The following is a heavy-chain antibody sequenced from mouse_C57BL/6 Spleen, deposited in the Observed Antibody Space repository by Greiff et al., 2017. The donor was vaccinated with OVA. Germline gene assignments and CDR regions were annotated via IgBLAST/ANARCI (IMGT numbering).Heavy chain of an antibody. CDR3: ARSGTPNYYGSSYYAMDY. V-gene: IGHV1-50*01. CDR1: GYTFTSYW. J-gene: IGHJ4*01. CDR2: IDPSDSYT. D-gene: IGHD1-1*01. Sequence: QVQLQQPGAELVKPGASVKLSCQASGYTFTSYWMQWVKQRPGQGLEWIGEIDPSDSYTNYNQKFKGKATLTVDTSSSTAYMQLSSLTSEDSAVYYCARSGTPNYYGSSYYAMDYWGQGTSVTVSS.